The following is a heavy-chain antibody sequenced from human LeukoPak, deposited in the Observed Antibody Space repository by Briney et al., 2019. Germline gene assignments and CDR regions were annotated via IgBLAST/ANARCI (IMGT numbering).Heavy chain of an antibody. D-gene: IGHD3-3*01. Sequence: GGSLRLSCAASGFTFSSYGMHWVRQAPGKGLEWVAVISYDGSNKYYADSVKGRFTISRDNSKNTLYLQMNSLRAEDTAVYYCAKDFSPFHFGFWSGYSASFDYWGQGTLVTVSS. CDR1: GFTFSSYG. CDR2: ISYDGSNK. J-gene: IGHJ4*02. V-gene: IGHV3-30*18. CDR3: AKDFSPFHFGFWSGYSASFDY.